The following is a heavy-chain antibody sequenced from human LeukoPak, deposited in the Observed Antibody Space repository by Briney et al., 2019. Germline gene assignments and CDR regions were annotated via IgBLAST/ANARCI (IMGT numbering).Heavy chain of an antibody. CDR2: IKSKDDGGTT. J-gene: IGHJ4*02. CDR3: TTSQGDSSGYYRYDY. Sequence: GGSLRLSCAASGFTFSNAWMSWVRQAPGKGLEWVGRIKSKDDGGTTSYATPVKGRFTISIDESKNTLYLQMNSLKTEDTAVYYCTTSQGDSSGYYRYDYWGQGTLVTVSS. V-gene: IGHV3-15*01. CDR1: GFTFSNAW. D-gene: IGHD3-22*01.